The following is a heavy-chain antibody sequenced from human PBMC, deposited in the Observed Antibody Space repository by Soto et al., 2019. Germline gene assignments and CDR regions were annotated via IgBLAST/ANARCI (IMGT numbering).Heavy chain of an antibody. CDR2: IYYSGST. D-gene: IGHD3-22*01. CDR1: GGSISSYY. J-gene: IGHJ3*02. V-gene: IGHV4-59*08. CDR3: ARVITMIVVVTTTDAFDI. Sequence: SETLSLTCTVSGGSISSYYWSWIRQPPGKGLEWIGYIYYSGSTNYNPSLKSRVTISVDTSKNQFSLKLSSVTAADTAVYYCARVITMIVVVTTTDAFDIWGQGTMVTVSS.